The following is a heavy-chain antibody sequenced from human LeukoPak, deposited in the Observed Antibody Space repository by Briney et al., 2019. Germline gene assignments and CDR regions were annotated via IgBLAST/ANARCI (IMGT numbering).Heavy chain of an antibody. CDR2: ISGSGGST. CDR1: GFTFSSYA. D-gene: IGHD3-10*01. V-gene: IGHV3-23*01. CDR3: ARSFHGSGPLYTFFDY. Sequence: GGSLRLSCAASGFTFSSYAMSWVRQAPGKGLEWVSAISGSGGSTYYADSVKGRFTISRDNSKNTLYLQMNSLGAEDTAVYYCARSFHGSGPLYTFFDYWGQGTLVTVSS. J-gene: IGHJ4*02.